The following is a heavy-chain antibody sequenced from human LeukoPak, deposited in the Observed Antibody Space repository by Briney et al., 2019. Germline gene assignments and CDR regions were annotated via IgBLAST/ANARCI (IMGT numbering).Heavy chain of an antibody. CDR1: GFTFSSHW. CDR2: IRQDGDTK. D-gene: IGHD6-13*01. J-gene: IGHJ4*02. Sequence: GGSLRLSCAASGFTFSSHWMTWVRQAPGKGLEWVANIRQDGDTKYYVDSVKGRFTISRDNAMNSLYLQMNSLRAEDTAIYYCARSLPYGTTWYGRSDFWGQGTLVTVSS. CDR3: ARSLPYGTTWYGRSDF. V-gene: IGHV3-7*03.